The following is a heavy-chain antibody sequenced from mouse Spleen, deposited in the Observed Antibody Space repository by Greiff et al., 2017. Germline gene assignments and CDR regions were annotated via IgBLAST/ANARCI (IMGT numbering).Heavy chain of an antibody. Sequence: VQLQQSGAELAKPGASVKLSCTASGYTFTSYWMHWVKQRPGQGLEWIGYINPSGGYTKYNQKFKDKATLTADKSSSTAYMQLSSLTYEDSAVYYCARGYYGSSYVGWDFDGWGAGTTVTVSS. V-gene: IGHV1-7*01. D-gene: IGHD1-1*01. J-gene: IGHJ1*01. CDR3: ARGYYGSSYVGWDFDG. CDR2: INPSGGYT. CDR1: GYTFTSYW.